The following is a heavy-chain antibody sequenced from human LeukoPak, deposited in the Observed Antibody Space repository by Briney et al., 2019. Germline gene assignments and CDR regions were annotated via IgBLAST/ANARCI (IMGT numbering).Heavy chain of an antibody. CDR1: GFTFSTFP. J-gene: IGHJ4*02. Sequence: GGSLRLSCAASGFTFSTFPMHWVRQAPGKGLEWVALIQDDGATTNYADFVRGRFTISRDNSKSTVYLQMNSLKPDDTAVYYCATQSITLVVVISPFDYWGQGTLVTVSS. CDR2: IQDDGATT. D-gene: IGHD3-22*01. V-gene: IGHV3-30*02. CDR3: ATQSITLVVVISPFDY.